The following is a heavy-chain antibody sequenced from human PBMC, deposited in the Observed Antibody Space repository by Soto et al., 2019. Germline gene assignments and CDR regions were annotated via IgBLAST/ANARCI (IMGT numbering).Heavy chain of an antibody. J-gene: IGHJ4*02. CDR3: AKDNKGGYSGYDFFDHDY. V-gene: IGHV3-30*18. CDR2: ISYDGSNK. D-gene: IGHD5-12*01. Sequence: GGSLRLSCAASGFTFSSYGMHWVRQAPGKGLEWVAVISYDGSNKYYADSWKGRFTISRDNSKNTLYLQMNSLRAEDTAVYYCAKDNKGGYSGYDFFDHDYWGQGTLVTVSS. CDR1: GFTFSSYG.